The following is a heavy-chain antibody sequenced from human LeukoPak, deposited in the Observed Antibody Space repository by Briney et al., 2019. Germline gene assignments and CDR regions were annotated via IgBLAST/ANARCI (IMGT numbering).Heavy chain of an antibody. CDR1: GFTVSSTH. D-gene: IGHD3-22*01. V-gene: IGHV3-53*01. J-gene: IGHJ3*02. Sequence: GGSLRLSCEASGFTVSSTHMVWVRQAPGKGLEWVSVTYTGGNSYYAGSVQGGFIISRDISKNTLYLQMNNLRAEDSALYYCARGGRGSAAVVAPRSFDIWGQGTMVTVSS. CDR3: ARGGRGSAAVVAPRSFDI. CDR2: TYTGGNS.